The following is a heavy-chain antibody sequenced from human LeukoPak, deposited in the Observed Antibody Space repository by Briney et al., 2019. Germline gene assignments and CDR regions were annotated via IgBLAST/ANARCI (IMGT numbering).Heavy chain of an antibody. CDR2: ITTSSSYM. D-gene: IGHD6-19*01. Sequence: GGSLRLSCAPSGFTFSSYSMNWVRRTPGKGLEWVSSITTSSSYMFYADSVRGRFTISRDNAENSLYLQMNSLRDEDTAVYYCARDPYSGGYGAYYYYYMDVWGKGTTVTVSS. V-gene: IGHV3-21*01. J-gene: IGHJ6*03. CDR1: GFTFSSYS. CDR3: ARDPYSGGYGAYYYYYMDV.